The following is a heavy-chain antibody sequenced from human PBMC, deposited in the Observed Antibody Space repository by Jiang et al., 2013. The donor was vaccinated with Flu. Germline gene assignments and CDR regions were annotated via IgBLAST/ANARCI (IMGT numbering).Heavy chain of an antibody. CDR2: TYYRSQWYH. CDR3: AGGSTFDS. D-gene: IGHD6-6*01. V-gene: IGHV6-1*01. J-gene: IGHJ4*02. Sequence: RQSPSRGLEWLGRTYYRSQWYHNYAVSVQSRITINPDTSKNQFSLQLNSVTPEDTAIYYCAGGSTFDSWGQGTLVTVSS.